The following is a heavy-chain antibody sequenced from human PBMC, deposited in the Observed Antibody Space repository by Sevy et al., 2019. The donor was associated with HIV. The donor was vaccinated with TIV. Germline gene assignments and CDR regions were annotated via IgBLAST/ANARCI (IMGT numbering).Heavy chain of an antibody. CDR1: GFTFSSYD. J-gene: IGHJ6*02. CDR2: IGTAGDT. CDR3: ARTPPTPMITFGGVIVHGGMDV. Sequence: GGSLRLSCAASGFTFSSYDMHWVRQATGKGLEWVSAIGTAGDTYYPGSVKGRFTICTEKAKNSLYLQMNSLRAGETAVYYCARTPPTPMITFGGVIVHGGMDVWGQGTTVTVSS. D-gene: IGHD3-16*02. V-gene: IGHV3-13*01.